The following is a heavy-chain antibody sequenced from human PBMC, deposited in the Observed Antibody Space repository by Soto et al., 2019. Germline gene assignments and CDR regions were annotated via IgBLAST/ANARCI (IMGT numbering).Heavy chain of an antibody. V-gene: IGHV1-69*13. J-gene: IGHJ4*02. D-gene: IGHD3-9*01. CDR2: IIPIFGTA. CDR3: ARAWLYYDILTAYYKGPDMGDFDY. CDR1: GGTFSSYA. Sequence: SVKVSCKASGGTFSSYAISWVRQAPGQGLEWMGGIIPIFGTANYAQKFQGRVTITADESTGTAYMELSSLRSVDTAVYYCARAWLYYDILTAYYKGPDMGDFDYWGQGTLVIVSS.